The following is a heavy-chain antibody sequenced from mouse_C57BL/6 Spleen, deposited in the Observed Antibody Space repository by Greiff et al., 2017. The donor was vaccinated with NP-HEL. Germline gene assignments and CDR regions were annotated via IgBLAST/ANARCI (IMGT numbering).Heavy chain of an antibody. CDR2: IRNKANGYTT. Sequence: EVKLQESGGGLVQPGGSLSLSCAASGFTFTDYYMSWVRQPPGKALEWLGFIRNKANGYTTEYSASVKGRFTISRDNSQSILYLQMNALRAEDSATYYCARYDYGSSYDAMDYWGQGTSVTVSS. D-gene: IGHD1-1*01. CDR3: ARYDYGSSYDAMDY. V-gene: IGHV7-3*01. CDR1: GFTFTDYY. J-gene: IGHJ4*01.